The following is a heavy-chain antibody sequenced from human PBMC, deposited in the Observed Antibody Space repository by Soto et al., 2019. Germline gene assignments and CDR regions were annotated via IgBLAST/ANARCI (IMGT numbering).Heavy chain of an antibody. CDR3: ARGRSGYTDLLDY. V-gene: IGHV1-69*13. D-gene: IGHD3-22*01. CDR1: GGTFSSYA. J-gene: IGHJ4*02. Sequence: SVKVSFKASGGTFSSYAISWLRQAPGQGLEWMGGIIPIFGTANYAQKFQGRVTITADESTSTAYMELSSLRSEDTAVYYCARGRSGYTDLLDYWGQGTLVTVSS. CDR2: IIPIFGTA.